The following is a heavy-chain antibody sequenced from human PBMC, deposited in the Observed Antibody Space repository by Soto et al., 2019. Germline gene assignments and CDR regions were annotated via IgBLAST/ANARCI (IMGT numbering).Heavy chain of an antibody. D-gene: IGHD1-26*01. CDR1: GGSIGTHF. CDR2: IYYSGST. V-gene: IGHV4-59*11. Sequence: SSETLSLTCTVSGGSIGTHFCTWIRQPPGKGLEWIGTIYYSGSTNFNPSLTSRLTMSVDTSKNHFSLKLGSVTAADTAEYFCVRGVEGASFDFWGQGLLVTVSS. CDR3: VRGVEGASFDF. J-gene: IGHJ4*02.